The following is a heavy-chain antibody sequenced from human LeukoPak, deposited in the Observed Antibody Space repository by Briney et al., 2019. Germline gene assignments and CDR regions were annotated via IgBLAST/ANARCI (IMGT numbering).Heavy chain of an antibody. V-gene: IGHV7-4-1*02. D-gene: IGHD5-18*01. Sequence: GSSVKVSCKASGGTFSSYAISWVRQASGQGLEWMGWINTNTGNPTYAQGFTGRFVFSLDTSVSTAYLQISSLKAEDTAVYYCARDDGDVDTAMAHYYYYGMDVWGQGTTVTVSS. CDR2: INTNTGNP. CDR1: GGTFSSYA. CDR3: ARDDGDVDTAMAHYYYYGMDV. J-gene: IGHJ6*02.